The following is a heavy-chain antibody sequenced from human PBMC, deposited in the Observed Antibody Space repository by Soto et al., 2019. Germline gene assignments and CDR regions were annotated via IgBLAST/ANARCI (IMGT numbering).Heavy chain of an antibody. CDR1: GYHFTISC. CDR2: IYPGDSDT. V-gene: IGHV5-51*01. D-gene: IGHD6-13*01. Sequence: GEPLQIFCNGSGYHFTISCIALVLQMPGKGLEWMGIIYPGDSDTIYSPSFQCQVTISADKSISTAYLQWSSLKASDTAMYYCARRAPIGGYNFDYWGQGTMVTVSS. CDR3: ARRAPIGGYNFDY. J-gene: IGHJ4*02.